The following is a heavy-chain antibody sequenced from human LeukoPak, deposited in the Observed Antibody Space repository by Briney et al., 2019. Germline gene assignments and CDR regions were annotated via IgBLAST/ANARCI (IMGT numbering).Heavy chain of an antibody. Sequence: ASVKVSCKASGYTFTSYYMHWERQAPGQGLEWMGIINPSGGSTSYAQKFQGRVTMTRDTSTSTVYMELSSLRSEDTAVYYCARGSRGITMVRGVIEDWFDPWGQGTLVTVSS. J-gene: IGHJ5*02. CDR1: GYTFTSYY. CDR3: ARGSRGITMVRGVIEDWFDP. D-gene: IGHD3-10*01. CDR2: INPSGGST. V-gene: IGHV1-46*01.